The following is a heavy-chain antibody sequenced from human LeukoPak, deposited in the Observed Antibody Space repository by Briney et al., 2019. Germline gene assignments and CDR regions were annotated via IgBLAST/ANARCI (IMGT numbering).Heavy chain of an antibody. D-gene: IGHD2-15*01. J-gene: IGHJ4*02. CDR2: INPNSGGT. CDR1: GYSFADYF. Sequence: ASVKVSCKASGYSFADYFIHWVRQAPGQGLEWMGWINPNSGGTNYAQKFQGRVTMTRDTSISTAYMELTSLTSDDTAVYFCARGGGGLAYWGPGTLVTVSS. V-gene: IGHV1-2*02. CDR3: ARGGGGLAY.